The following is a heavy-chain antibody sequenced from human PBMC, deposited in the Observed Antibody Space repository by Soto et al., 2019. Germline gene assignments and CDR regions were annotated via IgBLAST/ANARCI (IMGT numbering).Heavy chain of an antibody. CDR3: ARDKVGYYDSSGYYRVSVPPDYYYGMDV. D-gene: IGHD3-22*01. Sequence: QVQLVQSGAEVKKPGSSVKISCKASGGTFSSYAISWVRQAPGQGLAWMGGNIPIFGTANYAQKFQVRVTITSDESTSSAYMELSSLRSEDTAVYYCARDKVGYYDSSGYYRVSVPPDYYYGMDVWGQGTTVTVSS. J-gene: IGHJ6*02. V-gene: IGHV1-69*01. CDR2: NIPIFGTA. CDR1: GGTFSSYA.